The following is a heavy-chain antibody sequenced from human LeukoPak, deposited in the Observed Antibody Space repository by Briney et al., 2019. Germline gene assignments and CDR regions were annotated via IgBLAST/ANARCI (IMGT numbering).Heavy chain of an antibody. V-gene: IGHV3-11*01. CDR2: ISSSGSTI. CDR3: ARVMDGSGSCFPHRGAFDI. J-gene: IGHJ3*02. Sequence: PGGSLRLSCAASGFTFSDYYMSWIRQAPGKGLEWVSYISSSGSTIYYADSVKGRFTISRDNAKNSLYLQMNSLRAEDTAVYYCARVMDGSGSCFPHRGAFDIWGQGTMVTVSS. CDR1: GFTFSDYY. D-gene: IGHD3-10*01.